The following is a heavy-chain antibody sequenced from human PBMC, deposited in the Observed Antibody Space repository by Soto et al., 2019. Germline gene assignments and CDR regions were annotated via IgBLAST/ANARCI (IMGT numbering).Heavy chain of an antibody. J-gene: IGHJ4*02. D-gene: IGHD2-15*01. CDR3: ARGDGCSGGSCYEDYFDY. Sequence: QVQLVQSGAEVKKPGSSVKVSCKASGGTFSSYAISWVRQAPGQGLEWMGGIIPIFGTANYAQKFQGRVTVTADGSPSTAYMELCSVRSEDKAVYYCARGDGCSGGSCYEDYFDYWGQGTLVTVSS. CDR2: IIPIFGTA. V-gene: IGHV1-69*12. CDR1: GGTFSSYA.